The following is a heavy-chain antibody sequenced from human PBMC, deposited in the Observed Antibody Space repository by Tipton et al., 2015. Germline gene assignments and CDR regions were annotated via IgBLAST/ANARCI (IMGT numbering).Heavy chain of an antibody. J-gene: IGHJ4*02. Sequence: TLSLTCTVSGGSVTSGSYYWSWIRQPPGKGLEWIGYISYTDGAHYNPALKSRVTISVDTSKNQFSLTLNSVAAADTAVYYCAAFCYGGNCPDYWGQGTLVIVSA. V-gene: IGHV4-61*01. CDR3: AAFCYGGNCPDY. CDR2: ISYTDGA. D-gene: IGHD2-15*01. CDR1: GGSVTSGSYY.